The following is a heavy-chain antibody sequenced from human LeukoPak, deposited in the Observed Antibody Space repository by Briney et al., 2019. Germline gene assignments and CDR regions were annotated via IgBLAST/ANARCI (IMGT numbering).Heavy chain of an antibody. CDR3: ARDQDGEVGAPLFDP. CDR2: IGGRDGST. J-gene: IGHJ5*02. D-gene: IGHD1-26*01. V-gene: IGHV3-23*01. CDR1: GFTFSSYG. Sequence: GGSLRLSCAASGFTFSSYGMSWVRQAPGKGLEWVSAIGGRDGSTYYADSVKGRFTISRDNSKDTLYLQMNSLRAEDTAVYYCARDQDGEVGAPLFDPWGQGTLVTVSS.